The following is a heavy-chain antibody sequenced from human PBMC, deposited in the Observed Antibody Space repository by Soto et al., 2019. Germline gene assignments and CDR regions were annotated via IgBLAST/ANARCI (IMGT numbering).Heavy chain of an antibody. Sequence: EVQLVQSGAEVKKPGESLKISCKGSGYSFTSYWIGWVRQMPGKGLEWMGIIYPGDSDTRYSPSFQGQVTISADKSITTAYRQWSSLQASDTAMYYCARLPGTAAYGDYYYSYGMDVWGQGTTVTVSS. CDR2: IYPGDSDT. V-gene: IGHV5-51*03. CDR3: ARLPGTAAYGDYYYSYGMDV. J-gene: IGHJ6*02. CDR1: GYSFTSYW. D-gene: IGHD4-17*01.